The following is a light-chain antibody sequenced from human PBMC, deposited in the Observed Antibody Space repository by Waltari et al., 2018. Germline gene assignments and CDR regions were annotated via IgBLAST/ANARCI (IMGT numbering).Light chain of an antibody. CDR2: EVT. J-gene: IGLJ2*01. CDR1: SGDIGGFAL. CDR3: SSYSRGSSFVL. Sequence: QSALTQPASVSGSPGQSITISCTGTSGDIGGFALVSWYQQHPGKVPRLLIYEVTTRPSGVSSRFSCSKSYNSATLTISALQSEDEADYYCSSYSRGSSFVLFGGGTRLTVL. V-gene: IGLV2-23*02.